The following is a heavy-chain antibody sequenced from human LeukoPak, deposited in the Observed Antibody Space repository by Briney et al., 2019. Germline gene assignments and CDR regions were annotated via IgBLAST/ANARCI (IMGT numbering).Heavy chain of an antibody. V-gene: IGHV4-59*01. Sequence: SETLSLTCTVSGGSISSYYWSWIRQPPGKGLEWIGYIYYSGGTNYNPSLKSRVTISVDTSKNQFSLKLSSVTAADTAVYYCARDLGVGGYYFDYWGQGTLVTVSS. J-gene: IGHJ4*02. CDR2: IYYSGGT. D-gene: IGHD3-10*01. CDR1: GGSISSYY. CDR3: ARDLGVGGYYFDY.